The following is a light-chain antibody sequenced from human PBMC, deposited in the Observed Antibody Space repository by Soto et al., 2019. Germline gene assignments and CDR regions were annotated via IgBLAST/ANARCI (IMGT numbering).Light chain of an antibody. CDR2: AAS. CDR1: QNIRSR. V-gene: IGKV1-5*01. J-gene: IGKJ2*01. Sequence: DFQMTQSPSTLSASVGDRVTITCRASQNIRSRLAWFQQKPGKAPKLLIYAASTLQSGVPSRFSGSGSGTDFTLTISSLQPEDFATYYCQQLNSSLVTFGQGTKVDIK. CDR3: QQLNSSLVT.